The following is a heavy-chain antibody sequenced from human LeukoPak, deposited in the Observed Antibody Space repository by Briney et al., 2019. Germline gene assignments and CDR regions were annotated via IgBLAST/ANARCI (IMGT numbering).Heavy chain of an antibody. V-gene: IGHV1-3*01. Sequence: ASVKVSCKASGYTFTSYAMHWVRQAPGQRLEWMGWINAGNGNTKYSQKFQGRVTITRDTSASTACMELSSLRSEDTAVYYCAREIAVAGSFDYWGQGTLVTVSS. CDR3: AREIAVAGSFDY. D-gene: IGHD6-19*01. CDR2: INAGNGNT. J-gene: IGHJ4*02. CDR1: GYTFTSYA.